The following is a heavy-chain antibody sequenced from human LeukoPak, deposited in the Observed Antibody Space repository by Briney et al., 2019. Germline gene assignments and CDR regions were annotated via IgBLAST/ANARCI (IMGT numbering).Heavy chain of an antibody. V-gene: IGHV3-21*01. CDR1: GFTFNTYT. CDR2: ISSSSSYI. Sequence: GGSLRLSCAASGFTFNTYTMNWVRQAPGKGLEWVSSISSSSSYIYYADSVRGRFTISRDNAENSLYLQMNSLRAEDTAVYYCARDETSYGQGLDAFDIWGQGTMVTVSS. CDR3: ARDETSYGQGLDAFDI. J-gene: IGHJ3*02. D-gene: IGHD5-18*01.